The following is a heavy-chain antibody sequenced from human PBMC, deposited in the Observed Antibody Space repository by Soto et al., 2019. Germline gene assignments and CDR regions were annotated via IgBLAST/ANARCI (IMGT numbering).Heavy chain of an antibody. Sequence: SETLSLTCTVSGGSISSSSYYWGWIRQPPGKGLEWIGSIYYSGSTYYNPSLKSRVTISVDTSKNQFSLKLSSVTAADTAVYYCASPLYSSSFSSRYYGMDVWGQGTTVTVSS. CDR1: GGSISSSSYY. V-gene: IGHV4-39*01. D-gene: IGHD6-6*01. J-gene: IGHJ6*02. CDR3: ASPLYSSSFSSRYYGMDV. CDR2: IYYSGST.